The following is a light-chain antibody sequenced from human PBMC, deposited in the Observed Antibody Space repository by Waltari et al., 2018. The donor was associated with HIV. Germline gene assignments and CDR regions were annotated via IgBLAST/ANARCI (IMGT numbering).Light chain of an antibody. V-gene: IGLV3-21*02. CDR3: HVWDRSSDHHV. CDR1: NIGRKR. Sequence: SYVLTQPPSVSVAPGQTARITCGGKNIGRKRVHWYQQKAGQAPVLVVYNASDRPSGIPERFSGSNSGNTATLTISRVEAGDEADYYCHVWDRSSDHHVFGTGTKVTVL. J-gene: IGLJ1*01. CDR2: NAS.